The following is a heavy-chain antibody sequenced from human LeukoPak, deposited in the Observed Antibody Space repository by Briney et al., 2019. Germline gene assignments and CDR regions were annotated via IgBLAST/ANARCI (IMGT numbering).Heavy chain of an antibody. J-gene: IGHJ4*02. D-gene: IGHD3-10*01. CDR3: AKGRMVRGALDY. V-gene: IGHV3-23*01. CDR2: ISGSGGST. Sequence: GRSLRLSCAASGFTFDDYAMHWVRQAPGKGLEWVSGISGSGGSTFYADSVKGRFTISRDNSKNTLYLQMNSLRAEDTAVYYCAKGRMVRGALDYWGQGTLVTVSS. CDR1: GFTFDDYA.